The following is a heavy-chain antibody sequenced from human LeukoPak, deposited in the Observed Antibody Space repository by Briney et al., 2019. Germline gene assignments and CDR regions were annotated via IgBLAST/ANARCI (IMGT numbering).Heavy chain of an antibody. J-gene: IGHJ4*02. Sequence: ASVKVSCKASGYTFTSYYMHWARQAPGQGLEWMGIINPSGGSTSYAQKFQGRVTMTRDTSTSTVYMELSSLRSEDTAVYYCARDRLLDTAMVGLIDYWGQGTLVTVSS. V-gene: IGHV1-46*01. D-gene: IGHD5-18*01. CDR2: INPSGGST. CDR1: GYTFTSYY. CDR3: ARDRLLDTAMVGLIDY.